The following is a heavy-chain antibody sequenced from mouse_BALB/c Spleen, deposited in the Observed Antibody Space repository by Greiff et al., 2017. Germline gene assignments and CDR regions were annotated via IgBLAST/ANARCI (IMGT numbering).Heavy chain of an antibody. V-gene: IGHV1S137*01. CDR1: GYTFTDYA. J-gene: IGHJ4*01. CDR3: TIKGAMDY. Sequence: QVQLKQSGAELVRPGVSVKISCKGSGYTFTDYAMHWVKQSHAKSLEWIGVISTYYGDASYNQKFKGKATMTVDKSSSTAYMELSSLTSEDSAVYYCTIKGAMDYWGQGTSVTVSS. CDR2: ISTYYGDA.